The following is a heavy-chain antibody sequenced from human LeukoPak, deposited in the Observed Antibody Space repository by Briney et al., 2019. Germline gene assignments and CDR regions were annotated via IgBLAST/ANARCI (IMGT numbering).Heavy chain of an antibody. CDR3: ARQYDIVVVPAATTYYYYGMDV. V-gene: IGHV5-10-1*01. CDR1: GYSFTSYW. CDR2: IDPSDSYT. D-gene: IGHD2-2*01. J-gene: IGHJ6*02. Sequence: GESLKISCKGSGYSFTSYWISWVRQMPGKGLEWMGRIDPSDSYTNYSPSFQGHVTISADKSISTAYLQWSSLKASDPAMYYCARQYDIVVVPAATTYYYYGMDVWGQGTTVTVSS.